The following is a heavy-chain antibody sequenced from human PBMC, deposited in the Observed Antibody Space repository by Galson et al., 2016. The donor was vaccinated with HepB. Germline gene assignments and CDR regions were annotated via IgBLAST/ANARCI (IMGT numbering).Heavy chain of an antibody. CDR1: GGTFSSYA. V-gene: IGHV1-69*13. D-gene: IGHD6-19*01. J-gene: IGHJ6*03. CDR3: ARDHIAVAAMDV. Sequence: SVKVSCKASGGTFSSYAIYWVRQAPGQGLEWMGGSIPIFGTANYAQKFQGSVTITADESTSTAYMELSSLRSEDTAMYYCARDHIAVAAMDVWGKGTTVTVSS. CDR2: SIPIFGTA.